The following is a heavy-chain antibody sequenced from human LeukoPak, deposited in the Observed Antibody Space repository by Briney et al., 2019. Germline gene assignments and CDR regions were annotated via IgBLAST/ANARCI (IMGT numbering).Heavy chain of an antibody. CDR3: ARGLGPGPYFDY. Sequence: AGGSLRLSCAASGFTFSSYEMNWVRQAPGKGLEWVSYISGSGDTLYYADSVKGRFTISRDNSKNSLYLQMNSLRAEDTAVYYCARGLGPGPYFDYWGQGTLVTVPS. CDR1: GFTFSSYE. V-gene: IGHV3-48*03. CDR2: ISGSGDTL. D-gene: IGHD1-14*01. J-gene: IGHJ4*02.